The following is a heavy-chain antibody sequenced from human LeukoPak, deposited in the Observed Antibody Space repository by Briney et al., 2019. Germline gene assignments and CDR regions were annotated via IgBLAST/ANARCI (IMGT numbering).Heavy chain of an antibody. CDR2: TKQDGSEM. V-gene: IGHV3-7*01. CDR3: ARDSGHTGYDLYDY. Sequence: GGSLRLSCATSGISFSSYWMSWVRQAPGKWLEWVANTKQDGSEMYYVDSVNGRFTISRDNAKKTLYLQMHSMRVEDTALYYCARDSGHTGYDLYDYWGQGTLVTVSS. CDR1: GISFSSYW. J-gene: IGHJ4*02. D-gene: IGHD5-12*01.